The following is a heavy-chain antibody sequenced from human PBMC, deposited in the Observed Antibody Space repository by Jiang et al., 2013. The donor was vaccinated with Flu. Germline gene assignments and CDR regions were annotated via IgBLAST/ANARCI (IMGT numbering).Heavy chain of an antibody. CDR1: GGSISSSSYY. Sequence: GPGLVKPSQTLSLTCTVSGGSISSSSYYWGWIRQPPGKGLEWIGSIYYSGSTYYNPSLKSRVTISVDTSKNQFSLKLSSVTAADTAVYYCGKPTRSFAFDIWGQGTMVTVSS. CDR3: GKPTRSFAFDI. V-gene: IGHV4-39*01. J-gene: IGHJ3*02. CDR2: IYYSGST. D-gene: IGHD1-26*01.